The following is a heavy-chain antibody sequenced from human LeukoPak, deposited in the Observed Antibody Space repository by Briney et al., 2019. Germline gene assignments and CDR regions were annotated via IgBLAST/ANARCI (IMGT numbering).Heavy chain of an antibody. V-gene: IGHV3-9*01. D-gene: IGHD3-3*01. Sequence: GGSLRLSCAVSGFTFDDYAMHWVRQAPGKGLEWVSGISWNSGSIGYADSVKGRFTISRDNAKNSLYLQMNSLRAEDTALYYCAKDKAISWVAYYFDYWGQGTLVTVSS. J-gene: IGHJ4*02. CDR3: AKDKAISWVAYYFDY. CDR2: ISWNSGSI. CDR1: GFTFDDYA.